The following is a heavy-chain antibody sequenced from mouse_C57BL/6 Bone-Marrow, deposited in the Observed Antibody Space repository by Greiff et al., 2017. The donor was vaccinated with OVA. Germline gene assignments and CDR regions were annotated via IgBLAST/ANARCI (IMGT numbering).Heavy chain of an antibody. J-gene: IGHJ4*01. CDR3: ARSTVSTNLFYYAMDY. CDR1: GYTFTSYW. CDR2: IHPNSGST. Sequence: QVQLQQPGAELVKPGASVKLSCKASGYTFTSYWMHWVKQRPGQGLEWIGMIHPNSGSTNYNEKFKSKATLTVDKSSSTAYMQLSSLTSEDSAVYYCARSTVSTNLFYYAMDYWGQGTSVTVSS. V-gene: IGHV1-64*01.